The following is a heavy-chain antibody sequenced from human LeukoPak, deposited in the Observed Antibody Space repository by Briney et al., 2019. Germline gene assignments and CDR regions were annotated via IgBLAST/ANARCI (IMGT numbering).Heavy chain of an antibody. CDR3: ARALYYYDSSGYYYYYYYMDV. Sequence: SETLSLTYTVSGGSISSYYWSWIRQPPGKGLEWNGYIYTSGSTNYNPSLKSRVTISVDTSKNQFSLKLSSVTAADTAVYYCARALYYYDSSGYYYYYYYMDVWGKGTTVTVSS. V-gene: IGHV4-4*09. J-gene: IGHJ6*03. D-gene: IGHD3-22*01. CDR2: IYTSGST. CDR1: GGSISSYY.